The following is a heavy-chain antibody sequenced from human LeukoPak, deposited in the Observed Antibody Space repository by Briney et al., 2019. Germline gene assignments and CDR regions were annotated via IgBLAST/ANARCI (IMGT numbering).Heavy chain of an antibody. D-gene: IGHD3-10*01. J-gene: IGHJ6*03. CDR2: ISGSGGST. CDR3: AKYYGSGTSYYMDV. Sequence: GGSLRLSCAASGFTFSSYAMSWVRQAPGKGLEWVSVISGSGGSTYYADSVKGRFTISRDNSKNTLYLQMSSLRAEDTAVYYCAKYYGSGTSYYMDVWGKGTTVTVSS. CDR1: GFTFSSYA. V-gene: IGHV3-23*01.